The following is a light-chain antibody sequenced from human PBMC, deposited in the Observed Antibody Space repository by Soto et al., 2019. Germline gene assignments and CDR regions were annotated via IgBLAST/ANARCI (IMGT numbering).Light chain of an antibody. Sequence: EIVMTQSPATLSVSPGERATLSCRASQSITSNLAWYQQKPGQAPRLLIYAASTRATGVPARFSASGSGTDFTLTISRLEPEDFAVYYCQQYGSSSYTFGQGTRLEIK. CDR3: QQYGSSSYT. CDR1: QSITSN. CDR2: AAS. V-gene: IGKV3-15*01. J-gene: IGKJ2*01.